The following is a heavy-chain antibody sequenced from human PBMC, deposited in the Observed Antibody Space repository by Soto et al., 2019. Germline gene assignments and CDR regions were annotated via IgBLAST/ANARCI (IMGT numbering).Heavy chain of an antibody. V-gene: IGHV3-23*01. Sequence: EVQLLESGGGLVQPGGSLRLSCAASGFTFSSYAMSWVRQAPGKWLECVSAISGSGGSTYYADSVKGRFTISRDNSKNTLYLQMNSLRAEDTAVYYCANSTLHMEQQLVHVDYCGQGTLVTVS. CDR3: ANSTLHMEQQLVHVDY. CDR1: GFTFSSYA. J-gene: IGHJ4*02. D-gene: IGHD6-13*01. CDR2: ISGSGGST.